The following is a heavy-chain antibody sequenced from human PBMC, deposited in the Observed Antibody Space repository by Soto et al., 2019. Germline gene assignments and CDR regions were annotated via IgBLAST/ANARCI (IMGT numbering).Heavy chain of an antibody. Sequence: QVQLVQSGAEVKKPGASVKVSCKASGYTFTSYDISWVRQAPGQGLEWMGWISTYNGNTNYAQKLQGRVTMTTDTAXRTAYMELRSLRSDDTAVYYCARGFRVAATRWWFDPWGQGTLVTVSS. CDR2: ISTYNGNT. J-gene: IGHJ5*02. CDR1: GYTFTSYD. CDR3: ARGFRVAATRWWFDP. D-gene: IGHD2-15*01. V-gene: IGHV1-18*01.